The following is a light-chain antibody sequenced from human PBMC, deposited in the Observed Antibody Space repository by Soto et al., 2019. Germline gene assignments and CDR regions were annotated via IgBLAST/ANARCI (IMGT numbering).Light chain of an antibody. CDR3: QHRYNWPIT. CDR2: DTS. Sequence: EIVLTQSPATLSLSPGERATLSCRASQNVDYYFAWYQQKPGQAPRLLIYDTSNRATGIPARFSGSGSGTDFTLTISSLEPEDSAVYYCQHRYNWPITFGQGTRLEMK. J-gene: IGKJ5*01. CDR1: QNVDYY. V-gene: IGKV3-11*01.